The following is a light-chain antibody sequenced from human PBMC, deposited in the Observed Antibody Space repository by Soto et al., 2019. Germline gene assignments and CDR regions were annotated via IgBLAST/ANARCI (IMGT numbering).Light chain of an antibody. V-gene: IGLV1-40*01. J-gene: IGLJ3*02. CDR1: SSNIGAGYD. Sequence: QYVLTQPPSVSGAPGQRVTISCTGSSSNIGAGYDVHWYQQLPGTAPKLLIYGNSNRPSGVPDRFSGSKSGTSASLAITGLQAEDEADYYCQSYDSSLSGWVFGGGTKHTVL. CDR3: QSYDSSLSGWV. CDR2: GNS.